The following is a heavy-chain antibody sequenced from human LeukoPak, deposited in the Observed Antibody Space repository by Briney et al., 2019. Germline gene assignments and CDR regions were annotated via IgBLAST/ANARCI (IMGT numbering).Heavy chain of an antibody. V-gene: IGHV1-18*01. Sequence: ASVKVSCKASGYTFTSYGISWVRQAPGQGLEWMGWISAYNGNTNYAQKLQGRVTMTTDTSASTAYMELRSLRSDDTAVYYCARDSHSGWRYYYYGMDVWGQGTTVTVSS. J-gene: IGHJ6*02. D-gene: IGHD6-19*01. CDR2: ISAYNGNT. CDR3: ARDSHSGWRYYYYGMDV. CDR1: GYTFTSYG.